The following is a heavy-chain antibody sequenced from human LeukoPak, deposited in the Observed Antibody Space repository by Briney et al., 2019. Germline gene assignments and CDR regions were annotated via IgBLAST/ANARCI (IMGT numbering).Heavy chain of an antibody. Sequence: GGSLRLSCAASGFTFSSYAMSWVRQAPGKGLEWVSAISGSGGSIYYADSVKGRFTISRDNSKNTLYLQMNSLRAEDTAVYYCARARSRITFGGIRHAFDIWGQGTLVTVSS. CDR2: ISGSGGSI. J-gene: IGHJ3*02. D-gene: IGHD3-16*01. CDR3: ARARSRITFGGIRHAFDI. V-gene: IGHV3-23*01. CDR1: GFTFSSYA.